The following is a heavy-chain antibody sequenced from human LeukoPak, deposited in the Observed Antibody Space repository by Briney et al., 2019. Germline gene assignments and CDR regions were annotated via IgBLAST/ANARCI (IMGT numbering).Heavy chain of an antibody. CDR1: GGSISSGGYY. CDR3: ARSIAVEPHFDY. CDR2: IYYSGST. J-gene: IGHJ4*02. Sequence: SETLSLTCTVSGGSISSGGYYWSWIRQHPGKGLEWIGYIYYSGSTYYNPSLKSRVTISVGTSKNQFSLKLSSVTAADTAVYYCARSIAVEPHFDYWGQGTLVTVSS. D-gene: IGHD6-13*01. V-gene: IGHV4-31*03.